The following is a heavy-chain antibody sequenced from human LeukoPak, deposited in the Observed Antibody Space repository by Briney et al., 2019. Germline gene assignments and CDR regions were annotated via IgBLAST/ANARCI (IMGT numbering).Heavy chain of an antibody. CDR3: AREDGTSMDNAFDI. J-gene: IGHJ3*02. D-gene: IGHD5-18*01. Sequence: SETLSLTCTVSGGSISSSSYYWGWIRQPPGKGLEWIGSIYYSGSTYYNPSLKSRVTISVDTSKNQFSLKLSSVTAADTAVYYCAREDGTSMDNAFDIWGQGTMVTVSS. CDR2: IYYSGST. CDR1: GGSISSSSYY. V-gene: IGHV4-39*07.